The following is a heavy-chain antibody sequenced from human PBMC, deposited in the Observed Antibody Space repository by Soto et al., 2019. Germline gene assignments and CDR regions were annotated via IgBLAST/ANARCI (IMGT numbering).Heavy chain of an antibody. CDR2: ISYDGSNK. CDR3: ARRFRSGYYYYFDY. J-gene: IGHJ4*02. D-gene: IGHD3-22*01. CDR1: GFTFSSYA. Sequence: GGSLRLSCAASGFTFSSYAMHWVRQAPGKGLEWVAVISYDGSNKYYADSVKGRFTISRDNSKNTLYLQMNSLRAEDTAVYYCARRFRSGYYYYFDYWGQGTLVTVSS. V-gene: IGHV3-30-3*01.